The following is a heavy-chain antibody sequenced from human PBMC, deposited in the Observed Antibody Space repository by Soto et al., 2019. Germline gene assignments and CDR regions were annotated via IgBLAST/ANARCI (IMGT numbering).Heavy chain of an antibody. CDR2: IYPGDSDT. CDR1: GYSSTSYW. CDR3: ARTLVGATRFDP. Sequence: GECLKSSGKGSGYSSTSYWNGWVRQMPGKGLEWMGIIYPGDSDTRYSPSFQGQVTISADKSISTAYLQWSSLKASDTAMYYCARTLVGATRFDPWGQGTLVTVS. J-gene: IGHJ5*02. D-gene: IGHD1-26*01. V-gene: IGHV5-51*01.